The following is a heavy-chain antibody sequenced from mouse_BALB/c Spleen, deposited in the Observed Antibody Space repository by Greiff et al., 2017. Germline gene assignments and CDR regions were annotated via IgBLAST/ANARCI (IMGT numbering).Heavy chain of an antibody. D-gene: IGHD1-1*01. V-gene: IGHV1-87*01. J-gene: IGHJ1*01. CDR1: GYTFTSYW. CDR2: IYPGDGDT. Sequence: QVQLQQSGAELARPGASVKLSCKASGYTFTSYWMQWVKQRPGQGLEWIGAIYPGDGDTRYTQKFKGKATLTADKSSSTAYMQLSSLASEDSAVYYCARGVYYGSSPYWYFDVWGAGTTVTVSS. CDR3: ARGVYYGSSPYWYFDV.